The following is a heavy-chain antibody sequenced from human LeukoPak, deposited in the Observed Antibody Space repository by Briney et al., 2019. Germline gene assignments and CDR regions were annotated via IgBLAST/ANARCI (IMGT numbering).Heavy chain of an antibody. CDR1: GYTFTSYG. J-gene: IGHJ6*02. V-gene: IGHV1-18*01. D-gene: IGHD5-12*01. CDR3: AAVGRYGGYAYYYGMDV. CDR2: ISAYNGNT. Sequence: GPVKVSCKASGYTFTSYGISWVRQAPGQGLEWMGWISAYNGNTNYAQKLQGRVTMTTDTSTSTAYMELRSLRSEDTAVYYCAAVGRYGGYAYYYGMDVWGQGTTVTVSS.